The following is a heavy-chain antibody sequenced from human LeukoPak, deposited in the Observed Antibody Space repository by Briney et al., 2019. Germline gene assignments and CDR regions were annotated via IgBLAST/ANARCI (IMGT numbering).Heavy chain of an antibody. CDR3: ARNPRWYYDSSGYYQKDYYYYYMDV. V-gene: IGHV4-61*08. CDR2: IYYSGST. D-gene: IGHD3-22*01. Sequence: PSQTLSLTCTVSGGSISSGDYYWSWIRQPPGKGLEWIGYIYYSGSTNYNPSLKSRVTISVDTSKNQFSLKLSSVTAADTAVYYCARNPRWYYDSSGYYQKDYYYYYMDVWGKGTTVTVSS. CDR1: GGSISSGDYY. J-gene: IGHJ6*03.